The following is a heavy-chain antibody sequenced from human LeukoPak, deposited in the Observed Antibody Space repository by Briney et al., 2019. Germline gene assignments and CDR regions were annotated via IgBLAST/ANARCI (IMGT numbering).Heavy chain of an antibody. D-gene: IGHD2-21*01. CDR2: IYPDDSDT. Sequence: GESLKITCKGSGYRFTSYWIGWVRQMPGKGLDWIGIIYPDDSDTRYSPSFQGQVTISADKSISTAYLQWSSLKASDTAMYYCARPRLSSIFHAFDIWGQGTMVTVFS. CDR1: GYRFTSYW. CDR3: ARPRLSSIFHAFDI. J-gene: IGHJ3*02. V-gene: IGHV5-51*01.